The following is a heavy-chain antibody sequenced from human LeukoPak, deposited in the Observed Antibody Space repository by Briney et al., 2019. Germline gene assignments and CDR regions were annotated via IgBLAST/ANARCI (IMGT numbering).Heavy chain of an antibody. Sequence: ASVKVSCKASVGTFSSYAISWVRQAPGQGLEWMGGIIPIFGTANYAQKFQGRVTITTDESTSTAYMELSSLRSEDTAVYYCARAVYYYDSSGYYYENAFDIWGQGTMVTVSS. D-gene: IGHD3-22*01. J-gene: IGHJ3*02. CDR3: ARAVYYYDSSGYYYENAFDI. CDR1: VGTFSSYA. CDR2: IIPIFGTA. V-gene: IGHV1-69*05.